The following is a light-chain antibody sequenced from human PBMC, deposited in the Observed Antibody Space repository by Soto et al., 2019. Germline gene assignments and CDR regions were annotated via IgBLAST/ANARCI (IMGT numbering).Light chain of an antibody. V-gene: IGKV3-20*01. Sequence: EIVLTQSPGTLSLSPGERATLSCRASQTVSTNHLAWYQQKPGQAPRLLIYASSSRATGIPDRFSGSGSGSDFTLTISRLEPEDFAVYYCQQYGGSLTWTFGQGTKVEIK. CDR3: QQYGGSLTWT. CDR1: QTVSTNH. CDR2: ASS. J-gene: IGKJ1*01.